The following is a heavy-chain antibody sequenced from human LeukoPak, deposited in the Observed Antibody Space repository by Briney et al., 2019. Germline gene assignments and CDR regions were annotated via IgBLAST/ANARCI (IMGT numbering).Heavy chain of an antibody. Sequence: ASVKVSCKASGYTFTSYDINWVRQATGQGLEWMGWMNPNSGNTGYAQKFQGRVTMTRNTSISTAYMELISLRSEDTAVYYCARDITMVRGVSGWFDPWGQGTLVTVSS. CDR1: GYTFTSYD. D-gene: IGHD3-10*01. CDR2: MNPNSGNT. CDR3: ARDITMVRGVSGWFDP. J-gene: IGHJ5*02. V-gene: IGHV1-8*01.